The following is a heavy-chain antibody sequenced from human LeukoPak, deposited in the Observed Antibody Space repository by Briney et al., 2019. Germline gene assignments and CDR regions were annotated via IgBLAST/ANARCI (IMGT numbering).Heavy chain of an antibody. CDR1: GFTFSSYG. D-gene: IGHD2-21*02. CDR2: IWYDGSNK. V-gene: IGHV3-33*06. Sequence: GVLRLSCAASGFTFSSYGMHWVRQAPGKGLEWVAVIWYDGSNKYYADSVKGRFTISRDNSKNTLYLQMNSLRAEDTAVYYCAKEGYRNCGGDCYLFDYWGQGTLVTVSS. J-gene: IGHJ4*02. CDR3: AKEGYRNCGGDCYLFDY.